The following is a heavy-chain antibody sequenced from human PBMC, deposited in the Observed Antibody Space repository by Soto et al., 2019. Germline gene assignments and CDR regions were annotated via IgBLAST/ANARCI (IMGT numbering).Heavy chain of an antibody. CDR2: INQDGSDK. Sequence: EVQLVESGGGLVQPGGALTLSCAVSGFTFPNYRMTWVRQAPGKGLEWVANINQDGSDKYYVDSVKGRFTISRDDAKKSLYLQMGSLRAEDTAVYYCARISATSGGAFDIWGQGTMVTVSS. D-gene: IGHD1-26*01. CDR1: GFTFPNYR. J-gene: IGHJ3*02. CDR3: ARISATSGGAFDI. V-gene: IGHV3-7*01.